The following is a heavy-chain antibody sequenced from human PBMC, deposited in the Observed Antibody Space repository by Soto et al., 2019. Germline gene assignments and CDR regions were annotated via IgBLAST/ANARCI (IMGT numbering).Heavy chain of an antibody. CDR3: ARGDPSSSWFDHWFDP. V-gene: IGHV1-69*06. J-gene: IGHJ5*02. CDR2: IIPIFGTA. CDR1: GGTFSSYA. D-gene: IGHD6-13*01. Sequence: SVKVSCKASGGTFSSYAISWVRQAPGQGLEWMGGIIPIFGTANYAQKFQGRVTITADKSTSTAYMELSSLRSEDTAVYYCARGDPSSSWFDHWFDPWGQGTLVTVSS.